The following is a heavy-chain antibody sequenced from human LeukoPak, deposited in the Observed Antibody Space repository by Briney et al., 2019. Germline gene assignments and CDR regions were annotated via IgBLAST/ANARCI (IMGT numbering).Heavy chain of an antibody. CDR3: ARGRGIGA. Sequence: GGSLRLSCAASGFTFRSFWMTWVRQAPGKGLEWVDNIREDGSEKYYVDSVNGRFTISRDNAKNSLSLQMNSLRAEDMGVYYCARGRGIGAWGQGTTVTVSS. CDR2: IREDGSEK. CDR1: GFTFRSFW. J-gene: IGHJ6*02. V-gene: IGHV3-7*01.